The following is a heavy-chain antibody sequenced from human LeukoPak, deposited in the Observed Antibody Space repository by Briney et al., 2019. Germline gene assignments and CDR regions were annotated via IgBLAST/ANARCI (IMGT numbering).Heavy chain of an antibody. D-gene: IGHD3-22*01. CDR2: ISGSGDST. J-gene: IGHJ3*02. Sequence: GGSLRLSCAASGFTFSSYAMSWVRQAPGKGLEWVSAISGSGDSTYYADSVKGRFTISRDNSKNTLYLQMNSPRAEDTAVYYCAKDLHYDSSGYVAFDIWGQGTMVTVSS. CDR1: GFTFSSYA. V-gene: IGHV3-23*01. CDR3: AKDLHYDSSGYVAFDI.